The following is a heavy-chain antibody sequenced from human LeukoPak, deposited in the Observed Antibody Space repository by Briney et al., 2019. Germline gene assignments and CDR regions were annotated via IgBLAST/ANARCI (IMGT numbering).Heavy chain of an antibody. D-gene: IGHD6-19*01. J-gene: IGHJ4*02. CDR2: FDPEDGET. V-gene: IGHV1-24*01. CDR1: GYTLTELS. Sequence: GASVKVSCKVSGYTLTELSMHWVRQAPGKGLEWMGGFDPEDGETIYAQKSQGRVTMTEDTSTDTAYMELSSLRSEDTAVYYCATSNLVEQWLVLYYWGQGTLVTVSS. CDR3: ATSNLVEQWLVLYY.